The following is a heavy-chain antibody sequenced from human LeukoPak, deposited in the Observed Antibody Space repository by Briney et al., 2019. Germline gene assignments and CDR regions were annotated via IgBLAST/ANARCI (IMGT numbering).Heavy chain of an antibody. CDR2: ISSSGSTI. Sequence: GGSLRLSCAASGFTFSSYAMSWVRQAPGKGLEWVSYISSSGSTIYYADSVKGRFTISRDNAKNSLYLQMNSLRAEDTAVYYCARDSYGDYDVSYYGMDVWGQGTTVTVSS. J-gene: IGHJ6*02. V-gene: IGHV3-48*03. D-gene: IGHD4-17*01. CDR1: GFTFSSYA. CDR3: ARDSYGDYDVSYYGMDV.